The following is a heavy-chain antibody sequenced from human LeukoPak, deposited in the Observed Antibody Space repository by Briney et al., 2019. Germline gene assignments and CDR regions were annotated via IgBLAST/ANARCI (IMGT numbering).Heavy chain of an antibody. J-gene: IGHJ4*02. D-gene: IGHD1-26*01. CDR3: AKSLIEWNYFDY. Sequence: GGSLTLSCAASGFTFSSYAMSWVRQAPGKGLEWVSAISGSGGSTYYADSVKGRFTISRDNSKNTLYLQMNSLRAEDTAVYYCAKSLIEWNYFDYWGQGTLVTVSS. CDR1: GFTFSSYA. CDR2: ISGSGGST. V-gene: IGHV3-23*01.